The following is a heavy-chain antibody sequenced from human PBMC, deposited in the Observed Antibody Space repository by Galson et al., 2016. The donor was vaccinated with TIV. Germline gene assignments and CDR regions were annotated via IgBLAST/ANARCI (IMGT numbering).Heavy chain of an antibody. J-gene: IGHJ4*02. CDR3: AKVMAAGGQNLEY. Sequence: SLRLSCAASGLTFTDYEFHWVRQAPGKGLEWVSYIGRNGRTIFYADSVQGRFTISRDNAKNSLSLQMNSLRVEDTALYYCAKVMAAGGQNLEYWGQGTLVTVSS. D-gene: IGHD6-13*01. CDR1: GLTFTDYE. CDR2: IGRNGRTI. V-gene: IGHV3-48*03.